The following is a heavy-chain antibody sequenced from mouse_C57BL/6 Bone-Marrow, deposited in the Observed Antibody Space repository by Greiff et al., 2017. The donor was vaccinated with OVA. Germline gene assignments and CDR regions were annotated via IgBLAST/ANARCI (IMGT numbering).Heavy chain of an antibody. J-gene: IGHJ2*01. Sequence: VQLQQSGAELVRPGASVKLSCTASGFNIKDDYMHWVKQRPEQGLEWIGWIDPEDGETKYAPKFQGKATITADTSSNTAYLQLSSLTSEDTAVYYCARSPYYYGSRGDYFDYWGQGTTLTVSS. CDR1: GFNIKDDY. CDR3: ARSPYYYGSRGDYFDY. D-gene: IGHD1-1*01. V-gene: IGHV14-2*01. CDR2: IDPEDGET.